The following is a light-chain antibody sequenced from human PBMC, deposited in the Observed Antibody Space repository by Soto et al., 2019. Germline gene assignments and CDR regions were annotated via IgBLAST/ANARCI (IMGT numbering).Light chain of an antibody. CDR3: QQYATYAPST. J-gene: IGKJ1*01. Sequence: DIQLTQSPSTLSASVGDRITITCRASQSIGTWLAWYQHRPGEGPKLLIHDASSLESGVPSRFGGSGSATEFSLTISSLESGDSGTYHCQQYATYAPSTFGQGTKVEIK. CDR1: QSIGTW. CDR2: DAS. V-gene: IGKV1-5*01.